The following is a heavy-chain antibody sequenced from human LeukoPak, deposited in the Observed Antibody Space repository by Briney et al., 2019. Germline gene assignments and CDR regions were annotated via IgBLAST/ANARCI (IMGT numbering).Heavy chain of an antibody. CDR2: IYYSGST. Sequence: PSETLSLTCTVSGGSISSSSYYWGWLRQPPGKGLEWIGSIYYSGSTYYNPSLKSRVTISVDTSKNQFSLKLSSVTAADTAVYYCASGGSYRVDCWGQGTLVTVSS. D-gene: IGHD1-26*01. CDR3: ASGGSYRVDC. V-gene: IGHV4-39*01. CDR1: GGSISSSSYY. J-gene: IGHJ4*02.